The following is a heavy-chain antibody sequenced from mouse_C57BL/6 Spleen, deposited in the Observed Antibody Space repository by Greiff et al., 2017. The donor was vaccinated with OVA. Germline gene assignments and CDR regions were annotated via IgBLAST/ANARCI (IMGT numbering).Heavy chain of an antibody. Sequence: DVMLVESGGGLVKPGGSLKLSCAASGFTFSSYAMSWVRQTPEKRLEWVATISDGGSYTYYPDNVKGRFTISRDNAKNNLYLQMSHLKSEDTAMYYCARDLTTVVATEYFDVWGTGTTVTVSS. CDR1: GFTFSSYA. CDR2: ISDGGSYT. J-gene: IGHJ1*03. D-gene: IGHD1-1*01. V-gene: IGHV5-4*01. CDR3: ARDLTTVVATEYFDV.